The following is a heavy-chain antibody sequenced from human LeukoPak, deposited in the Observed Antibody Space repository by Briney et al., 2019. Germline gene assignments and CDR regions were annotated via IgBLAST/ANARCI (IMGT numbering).Heavy chain of an antibody. CDR2: IYYSGST. V-gene: IGHV4-59*01. Sequence: KASETLSLTCTVSGGSISSYYWSWIRQPPGKGLEWIGYIYYSGSTNYNPSLKSRVTISVDTSKNQFSLKLSSVTAADTAVYYCAAYGDYVANAFDIWGQGTMVTVSS. CDR1: GGSISSYY. D-gene: IGHD4-17*01. J-gene: IGHJ3*02. CDR3: AAYGDYVANAFDI.